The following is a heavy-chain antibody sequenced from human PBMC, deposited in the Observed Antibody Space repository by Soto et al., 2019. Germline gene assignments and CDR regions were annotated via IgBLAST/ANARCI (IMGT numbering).Heavy chain of an antibody. CDR2: IISSGRTI. J-gene: IGHJ4*02. CDR1: GFSFNTYE. Sequence: EVQLVESGGGLVQPGVSLRLSCAASGFSFNTYEMNWVRQAPGKGLEWVSYIISSGRTIYFAESVKGRFTVSRDNGKNSLCLQMNRLRAEDTAVYYCAYGGSCDYWGQGTEVTVSS. D-gene: IGHD1-26*01. V-gene: IGHV3-48*03. CDR3: AYGGSCDY.